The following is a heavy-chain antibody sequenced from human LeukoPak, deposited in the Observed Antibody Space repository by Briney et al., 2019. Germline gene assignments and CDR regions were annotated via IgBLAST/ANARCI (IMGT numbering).Heavy chain of an antibody. J-gene: IGHJ4*02. CDR1: GFTFSSYA. CDR2: ISYDGSNK. D-gene: IGHD6-13*01. CDR3: AREYSSSWYIMGDY. Sequence: GRSLRLSCAASGFTFSSYAMHWVRQAPGKGLEWVAVISYDGSNKYYADSVKGRFTISRDNSKNTLYLQMNSLRAEDTAVYYCAREYSSSWYIMGDYWGQGTLVTVSP. V-gene: IGHV3-30-3*01.